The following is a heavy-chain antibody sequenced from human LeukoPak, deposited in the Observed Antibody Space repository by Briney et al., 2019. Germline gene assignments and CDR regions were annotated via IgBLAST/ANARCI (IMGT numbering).Heavy chain of an antibody. CDR2: IYYSGST. CDR3: ARSSDIVVVPAAYYDY. D-gene: IGHD2-2*01. CDR1: GGSISSYY. J-gene: IGHJ4*02. V-gene: IGHV4-59*01. Sequence: SETLSLTCTVSGGSISSYYWSWIRQPPGKGLEWIGYIYYSGSTNYNPSLKSRVTISVDTSKNQFSLKLSSVTAADTAVYYCARSSDIVVVPAAYYDYWGQGTLVTVSS.